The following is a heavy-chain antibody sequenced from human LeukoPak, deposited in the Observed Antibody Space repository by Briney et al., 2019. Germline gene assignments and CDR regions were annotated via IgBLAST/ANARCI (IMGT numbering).Heavy chain of an antibody. Sequence: SETLSLTCTVSGGSISSGNYYWSWIRQHPGKGLEWIGYIHHSGSTYYNPSLKSRVIISVDTSKNQFSLKLNSVTAADMAVYYCASYGSGSYRFDPWGQGTLVTVSS. CDR3: ASYGSGSYRFDP. J-gene: IGHJ5*02. V-gene: IGHV4-31*03. CDR1: GGSISSGNYY. CDR2: IHHSGST. D-gene: IGHD3-10*01.